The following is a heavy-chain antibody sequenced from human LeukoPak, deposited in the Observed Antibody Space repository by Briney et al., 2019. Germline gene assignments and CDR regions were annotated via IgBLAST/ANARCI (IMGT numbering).Heavy chain of an antibody. V-gene: IGHV1-2*02. Sequence: ASVKVSCKASGYTFAGYYMHWVRQAPGQGLEWMGWINPNSGGTNYAQKFQGRVTMTRDTSISTAYMELSRLRSDDTAVYYCASSPDDYDSSGYYYSRGAFDIWGQGTMVTVSP. D-gene: IGHD3-22*01. CDR2: INPNSGGT. CDR3: ASSPDDYDSSGYYYSRGAFDI. CDR1: GYTFAGYY. J-gene: IGHJ3*02.